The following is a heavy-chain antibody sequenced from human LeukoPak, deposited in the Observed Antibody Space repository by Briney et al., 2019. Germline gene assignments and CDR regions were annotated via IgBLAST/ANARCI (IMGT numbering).Heavy chain of an antibody. J-gene: IGHJ4*02. Sequence: PSETLSLTCTVSGGSISSSSYYWGWIRQPPGKGLEWIGSIYYSGSTYYNPSLKSRVTISVDTSKNQFSLKLSSVTAADTAVYYCAREGAPAAGKLSFDYWGQGTLVTVSS. CDR3: AREGAPAAGKLSFDY. CDR2: IYYSGST. V-gene: IGHV4-39*07. CDR1: GGSISSSSYY. D-gene: IGHD6-13*01.